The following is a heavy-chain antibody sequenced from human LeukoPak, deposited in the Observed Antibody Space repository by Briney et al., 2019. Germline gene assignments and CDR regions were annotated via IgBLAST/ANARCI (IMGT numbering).Heavy chain of an antibody. CDR3: ARGSYYYMDV. CDR1: GGSISSYF. J-gene: IGHJ6*03. Sequence: SETLSLTCTVSGGSISSYFCSWIRQPPGKGLEWIGYIYNSGSTKYNPSLKSRVIISVDTSKNQFSLKLSSVTAADTAVYYCARGSYYYMDVWGKGTTATVSS. V-gene: IGHV4-59*01. CDR2: IYNSGST.